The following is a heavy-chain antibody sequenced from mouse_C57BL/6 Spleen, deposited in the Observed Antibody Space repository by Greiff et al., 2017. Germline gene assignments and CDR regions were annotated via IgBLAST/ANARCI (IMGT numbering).Heavy chain of an antibody. Sequence: VQLQQSGAELVRPGASVKLSCTASGFNIKDDYMHWVKQRPEQGLEWIGWIDPENGDTEYASKFQGKATITADTSSNTAYLQLSSLTSEDTAVYYCTTDYGSGGDYWGKGTTLTVSS. D-gene: IGHD1-1*01. CDR3: TTDYGSGGDY. J-gene: IGHJ2*01. CDR2: IDPENGDT. V-gene: IGHV14-4*01. CDR1: GFNIKDDY.